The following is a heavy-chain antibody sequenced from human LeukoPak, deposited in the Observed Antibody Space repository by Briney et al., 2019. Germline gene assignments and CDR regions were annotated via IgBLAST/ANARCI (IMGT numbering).Heavy chain of an antibody. CDR3: AKDRSGPTIDY. D-gene: IGHD3-16*02. Sequence: GGSLRLSCAASGFTFSSYGMHWVRQAPGKGLEWVAFIRYDGSNKYYADSVKGRFTISRDNSKNTLYLQMNSLRAEDTAVYYCAKDRSGPTIDYWGQGTLVTVSS. CDR1: GFTFSSYG. CDR2: IRYDGSNK. V-gene: IGHV3-30*02. J-gene: IGHJ4*02.